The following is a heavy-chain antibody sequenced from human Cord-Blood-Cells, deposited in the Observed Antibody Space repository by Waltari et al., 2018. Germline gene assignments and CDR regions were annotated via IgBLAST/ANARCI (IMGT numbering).Heavy chain of an antibody. V-gene: IGHV1-24*01. Sequence: QVQLVQSGAEVKKPGASVKVSCKVSGYTLTELSMHWVRQAPGKGLEWMVGFDPEEGETSYAQKFQGRVTMTEDTSTDTAYMELSSLRSEDTAVYYCTTEVSGSYHYYFDYWGQGTLVTVSS. CDR3: TTEVSGSYHYYFDY. J-gene: IGHJ4*02. CDR1: GYTLTELS. D-gene: IGHD1-26*01. CDR2: FDPEEGET.